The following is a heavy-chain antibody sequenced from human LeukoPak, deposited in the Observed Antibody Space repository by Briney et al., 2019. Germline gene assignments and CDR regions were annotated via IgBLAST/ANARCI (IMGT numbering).Heavy chain of an antibody. CDR2: INPNTGGT. V-gene: IGHV1-2*02. CDR1: GYTFTGSY. Sequence: ASVKVSCKASGYTFTGSYIHWVRQAPGQGLEWMGWINPNTGGTNFAQKFQGRVIMTRDTSITTAYMELSRLRSDDTAVYYCATLPSYWGQGTLVTVSS. CDR3: ATLPSY. J-gene: IGHJ4*02.